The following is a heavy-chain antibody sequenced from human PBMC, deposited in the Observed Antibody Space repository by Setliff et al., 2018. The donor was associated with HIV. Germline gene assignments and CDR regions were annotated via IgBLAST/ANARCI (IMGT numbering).Heavy chain of an antibody. D-gene: IGHD6-6*01. Sequence: ASVKVSCKASGYTFTSYYMHWVRQAPRHGLEWMGIINPSGGGTEYAQKFQDRVTMTTDTSTSTVYMELSSLRSEDTAVYYCARDPAPSSSASYFQHWGQGTPVTVSS. CDR2: INPSGGGT. J-gene: IGHJ1*01. V-gene: IGHV1-46*01. CDR3: ARDPAPSSSASYFQH. CDR1: GYTFTSYY.